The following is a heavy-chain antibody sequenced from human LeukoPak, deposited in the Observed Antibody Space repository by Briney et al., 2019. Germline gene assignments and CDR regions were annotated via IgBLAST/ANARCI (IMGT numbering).Heavy chain of an antibody. CDR3: ASRSYYYDSSLLWG. V-gene: IGHV3-23*01. D-gene: IGHD3-22*01. Sequence: GGSLRLSCAASGFTFSNYGMSWVRQAPGKGLEWVSGISGSGDDTPHADSVKGRFTISRDNSKNTLYLQMNSLRAEDTAVYYCASRSYYYDSSLLWGWGQGTLVTVSS. J-gene: IGHJ4*02. CDR1: GFTFSNYG. CDR2: ISGSGDDT.